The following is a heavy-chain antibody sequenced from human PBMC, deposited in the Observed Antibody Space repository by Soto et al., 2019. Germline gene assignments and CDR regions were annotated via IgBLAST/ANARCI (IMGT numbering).Heavy chain of an antibody. Sequence: QVQLVQSGGEVKKPGASVKVSCKASGYIFSKYAIHWVRQVPGHKLEWMGWLNVGTGNTKYSQKFQGRVTITRATSATTAYMELHSLTSEDTAVYYCARESRDFFLWFDPWGQGTLVTVSS. CDR3: ARESRDFFLWFDP. CDR1: GYIFSKYA. CDR2: LNVGTGNT. J-gene: IGHJ5*02. V-gene: IGHV1-3*01.